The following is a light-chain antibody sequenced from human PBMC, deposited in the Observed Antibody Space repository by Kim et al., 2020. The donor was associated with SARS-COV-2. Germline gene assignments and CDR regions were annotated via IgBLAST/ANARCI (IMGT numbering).Light chain of an antibody. Sequence: GRTVTTSCTRSSGSIASNYVQWYQQRPGSAPTTVIYDDNQRPSGVPDRFSGSIDSSSNSASLTISGLKTEDGADYYCQSYDSSNYVFGTGTKVTVL. CDR1: SGSIASNY. J-gene: IGLJ1*01. CDR2: DDN. V-gene: IGLV6-57*03. CDR3: QSYDSSNYV.